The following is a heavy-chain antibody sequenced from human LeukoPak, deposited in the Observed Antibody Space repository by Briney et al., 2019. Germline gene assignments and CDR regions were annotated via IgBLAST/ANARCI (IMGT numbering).Heavy chain of an antibody. Sequence: GGSLRLSCTASGFIFSNYAMHWVRQAPGKGLEWVTFIRYDGSNKYYAESVKGRFTISRDNSKNTLYLQMNSLRAEDTAVYYCAKAIHSSSSGVVDYWGQGTLVTVSS. CDR2: IRYDGSNK. V-gene: IGHV3-30*02. D-gene: IGHD6-6*01. CDR1: GFIFSNYA. CDR3: AKAIHSSSSGVVDY. J-gene: IGHJ4*02.